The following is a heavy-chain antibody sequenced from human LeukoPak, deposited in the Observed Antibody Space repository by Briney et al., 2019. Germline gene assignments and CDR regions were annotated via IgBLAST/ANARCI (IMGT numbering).Heavy chain of an antibody. CDR1: GFTFSSYS. D-gene: IGHD2-2*01. V-gene: IGHV3-21*01. J-gene: IGHJ4*02. Sequence: GGSLRLSCAASGFTFSSYSMNWARQAPGKGLEWVSSISSSSRYIYYADSVKGRFTISRDNAKNSLYLQMNSLRAEDTAVYYCARVSYCSSTSCGYYFDYWGQGTLVTVSS. CDR3: ARVSYCSSTSCGYYFDY. CDR2: ISSSSRYI.